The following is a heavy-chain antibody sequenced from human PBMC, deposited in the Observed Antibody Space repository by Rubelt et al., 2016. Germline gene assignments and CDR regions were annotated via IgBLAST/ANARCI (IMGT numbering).Heavy chain of an antibody. CDR1: GGSFSGYY. V-gene: IGHV4-34*01. D-gene: IGHD1-7*01. CDR2: IYYSGST. J-gene: IGHJ4*02. Sequence: QVQLQQWGAGLLKPSETLSLTCAVYGGSFSGYYWSWIRQPPGKGLEWIGSIYYSGSTYYNPSLKSRVTISVDTSKNQFSLKLSSVTAADTAVYYCARLDITGTGLGYWGQGTLVTVSS. CDR3: ARLDITGTGLGY.